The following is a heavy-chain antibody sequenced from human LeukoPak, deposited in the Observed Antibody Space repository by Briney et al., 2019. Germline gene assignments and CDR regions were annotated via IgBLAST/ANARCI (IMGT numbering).Heavy chain of an antibody. D-gene: IGHD6-19*01. CDR1: GFTFSSYA. CDR2: ISYDGSNK. J-gene: IGHJ4*02. V-gene: IGHV3-30*04. CDR3: ASRYNSGWSVY. Sequence: HPGGSLRLSCAASGFTFSSYAMHWVRQAPGKGLEWVAVISYDGSNKYYADSVKGRFTISRDNSKNTLYLQMNSLRAEDTAIYYCASRYNSGWSVYWGQGTLVTVSS.